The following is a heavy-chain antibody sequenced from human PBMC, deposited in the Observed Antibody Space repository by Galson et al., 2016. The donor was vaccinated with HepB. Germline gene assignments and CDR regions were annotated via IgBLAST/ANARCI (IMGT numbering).Heavy chain of an antibody. CDR2: ISGDSSTL. CDR1: GFSFSNYN. CDR3: ARVSGATNDY. Sequence: SLRLSCAASGFSFSNYNMDWVRQAPGQGLEWVSYISGDSSTLYYADSVKGRFTTSRDNAKNSLYLQMNSLRDEDTAVYYCARVSGATNDYWGQGTLVTVSS. V-gene: IGHV3-48*02. D-gene: IGHD1-26*01. J-gene: IGHJ4*02.